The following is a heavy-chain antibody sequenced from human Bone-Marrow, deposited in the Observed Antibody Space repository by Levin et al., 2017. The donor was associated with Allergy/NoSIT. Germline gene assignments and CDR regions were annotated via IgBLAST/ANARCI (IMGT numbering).Heavy chain of an antibody. CDR1: GGSISGYY. Sequence: GSLRLSCTVSGGSISGYYWSWIRQPPGKGLEWIGYIYNSGRTNYNPSLKSRVTISVDTSKNQFSLRLTSVTAAETAVYYCARCPSGSYPTRFDYWGQGTLVTVSS. D-gene: IGHD1-26*01. CDR3: ARCPSGSYPTRFDY. CDR2: IYNSGRT. J-gene: IGHJ4*02. V-gene: IGHV4-59*01.